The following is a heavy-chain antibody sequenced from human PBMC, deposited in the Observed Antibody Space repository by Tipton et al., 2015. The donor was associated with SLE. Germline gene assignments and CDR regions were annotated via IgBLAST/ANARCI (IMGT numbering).Heavy chain of an antibody. D-gene: IGHD3-22*01. Sequence: SLRLSCAASEFTFSDYYMSWIRQAPGKGLEWVSYISGSSSFTNYADSVKGRFTISRDNSKNTLYLQMNSLRAEDTAVYYCARDKRHYDSSGYYFDYWGQGTLVTVSS. J-gene: IGHJ4*02. CDR1: EFTFSDYY. V-gene: IGHV3-11*06. CDR2: ISGSSSFT. CDR3: ARDKRHYDSSGYYFDY.